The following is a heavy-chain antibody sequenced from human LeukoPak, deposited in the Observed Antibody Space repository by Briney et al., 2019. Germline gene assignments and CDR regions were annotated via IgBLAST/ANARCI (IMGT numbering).Heavy chain of an antibody. CDR2: ISWNSGSI. D-gene: IGHD3-10*01. Sequence: GGSLRLSCAASGFTFDDYAMHWVRQAPGKGLEWVSGISWNSGSIGYADSVKGRFTISRDNAKNSLYLQMNSLRAEDTALYYCAKDNGSGWSYFDYWGQGTLVTVSS. J-gene: IGHJ4*02. V-gene: IGHV3-9*01. CDR3: AKDNGSGWSYFDY. CDR1: GFTFDDYA.